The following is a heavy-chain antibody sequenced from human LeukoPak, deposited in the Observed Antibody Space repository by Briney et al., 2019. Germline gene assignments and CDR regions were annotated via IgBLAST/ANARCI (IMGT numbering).Heavy chain of an antibody. D-gene: IGHD6-13*01. J-gene: IGHJ4*02. Sequence: PGGSLRLSCAASGFTFSSYAMSWVRQAPGKGLEWVSAISGSGGSTYYADSVKGRFTISRDNSKNTLYLQMNSLRAEDTAVYYCARDERYSSSWYYFDSWGQGTLVTVSS. V-gene: IGHV3-23*01. CDR3: ARDERYSSSWYYFDS. CDR1: GFTFSSYA. CDR2: ISGSGGST.